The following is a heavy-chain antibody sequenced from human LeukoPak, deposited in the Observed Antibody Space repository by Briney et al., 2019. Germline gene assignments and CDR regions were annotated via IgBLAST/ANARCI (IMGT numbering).Heavy chain of an antibody. Sequence: PSGTLSLTCAVSGGSISSSNWWSWVRQPPGKGLEWIGEIYHSGSTNYNPSLKSRVTISVDTSKNQFSLKLSSVTAADTAVYYCARDSSSWYHDAFDIWGQGTMVTVSS. V-gene: IGHV4-4*02. CDR3: ARDSSSWYHDAFDI. CDR2: IYHSGST. D-gene: IGHD6-13*01. CDR1: GGSISSSNW. J-gene: IGHJ3*02.